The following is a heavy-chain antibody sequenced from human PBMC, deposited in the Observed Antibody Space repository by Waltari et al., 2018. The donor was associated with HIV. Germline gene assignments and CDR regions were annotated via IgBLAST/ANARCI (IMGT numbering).Heavy chain of an antibody. J-gene: IGHJ6*02. CDR1: GGSFSGYY. V-gene: IGHV4-34*01. Sequence: QVQLQQWGAGLLKPSETLSLTCAVYGGSFSGYYWSWIRQPPGQGLEWIGEINHSGSTNYNPYLKSRVTISVDTSKNQFSLKLSSVTAADTAVYYCAGSPRLVRYEYYYYYGMDVWGQGTTVTVSS. CDR2: INHSGST. D-gene: IGHD3-9*01. CDR3: AGSPRLVRYEYYYYYGMDV.